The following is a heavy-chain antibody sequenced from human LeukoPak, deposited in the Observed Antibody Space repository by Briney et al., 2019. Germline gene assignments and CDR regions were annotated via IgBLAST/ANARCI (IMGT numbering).Heavy chain of an antibody. V-gene: IGHV3-74*01. CDR3: ARGGSNWNYQYYFDY. Sequence: PGGSLRLSCAASGFTFSSYWMHWVRHAPGKGLVWVSRINSDGSSTSYADSVKGRFTISRDNAKNTLYLQMNSLRAEDTAVYYCARGGSNWNYQYYFDYWGQGTLVTVSS. CDR2: INSDGSST. D-gene: IGHD1-7*01. J-gene: IGHJ4*02. CDR1: GFTFSSYW.